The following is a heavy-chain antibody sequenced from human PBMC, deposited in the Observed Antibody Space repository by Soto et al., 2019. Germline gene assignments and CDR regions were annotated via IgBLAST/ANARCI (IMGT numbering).Heavy chain of an antibody. CDR2: IYYSGST. J-gene: IGHJ6*02. CDR1: GGSISSYY. Sequence: SETLSLTCTVSGGSISSYYWSWIRQPPGKGLEWIGYIYYSGSTNYNPSLKSRVTISVDTSKNQFSLKLSSVTAADTAVYYCARDLVGGDYYYYGMDVWGQGTTVTVYS. V-gene: IGHV4-59*01. D-gene: IGHD2-8*02. CDR3: ARDLVGGDYYYYGMDV.